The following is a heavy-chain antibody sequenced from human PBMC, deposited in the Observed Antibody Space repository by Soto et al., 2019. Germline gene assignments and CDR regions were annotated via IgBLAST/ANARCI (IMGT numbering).Heavy chain of an antibody. CDR1: GFTFSSYA. J-gene: IGHJ6*02. CDR3: AKNKRTTVVTNLDV. D-gene: IGHD4-17*01. CDR2: ISGSGGST. Sequence: TGGSLRLSCAASGFTFSSYAMSWVRQAPGKGLEWVSAISGSGGSTYYADSVKGRFTISRDNSKNTLYLQMNSLRAEDTAVYYCAKNKRTTVVTNLDVWGQGTTVTVSS. V-gene: IGHV3-23*01.